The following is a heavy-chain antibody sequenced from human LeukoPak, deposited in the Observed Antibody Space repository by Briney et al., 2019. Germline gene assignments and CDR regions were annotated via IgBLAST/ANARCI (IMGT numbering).Heavy chain of an antibody. V-gene: IGHV3-21*01. CDR3: ARAPYKGSGSYYPYYFDY. J-gene: IGHJ4*02. CDR2: INSSSSYI. Sequence: GGSLILSCAASGFTFSSYSGNWVRQAPGKGLEWVSSINSSSSYIYYADSVKRRFTISRDNAKNSLYLQMNSLRAEDTAVYYCARAPYKGSGSYYPYYFDYWGQGTLVTVSS. D-gene: IGHD3-10*01. CDR1: GFTFSSYS.